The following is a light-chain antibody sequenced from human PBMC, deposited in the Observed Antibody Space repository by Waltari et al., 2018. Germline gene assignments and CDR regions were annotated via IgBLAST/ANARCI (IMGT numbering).Light chain of an antibody. CDR3: AAWDDSLNVYV. CDR1: TSNIGINP. J-gene: IGLJ1*01. Sequence: QSVLTQAPSASGTPGQRVTISCSGSTSNIGINPLNWYQQLPGTAPKLLIYSTDQRPSGVPDRFSGSKSGTSASLAISGLQSEDETDYYCAAWDDSLNVYVFGIGTKVTVL. V-gene: IGLV1-44*01. CDR2: STD.